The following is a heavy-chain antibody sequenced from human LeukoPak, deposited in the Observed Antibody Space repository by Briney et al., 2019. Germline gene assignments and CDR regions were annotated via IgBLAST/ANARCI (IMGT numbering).Heavy chain of an antibody. Sequence: GASVKVSCKTSGYTFNDYYIHWVRQAPGQGLEWVGWINPNSGGTNYAQKFQDWVTMTRDTSIGTAYMELRRLRSDDTAVYYCARDRGRGGLISAFDIWGQGTMVTVSS. J-gene: IGHJ3*02. V-gene: IGHV1-2*04. CDR1: GYTFNDYY. CDR3: ARDRGRGGLISAFDI. D-gene: IGHD3-16*01. CDR2: INPNSGGT.